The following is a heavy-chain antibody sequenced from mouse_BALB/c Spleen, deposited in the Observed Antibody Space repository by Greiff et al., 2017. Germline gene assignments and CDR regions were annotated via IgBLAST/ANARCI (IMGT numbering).Heavy chain of an antibody. Sequence: EVQLQVSGPGLVKPSQSLSLTCSVTGYSITSGYYWNWIRQFPGNKLEWMGYISYDGSNNYNPSLKNRISITRDTSKNQFFLKLNSVTTEDTATYYCARGTYYDYDAWFAYWGQGTLVTVSA. D-gene: IGHD2-4*01. V-gene: IGHV3-6*02. J-gene: IGHJ3*01. CDR1: GYSITSGYY. CDR2: ISYDGSN. CDR3: ARGTYYDYDAWFAY.